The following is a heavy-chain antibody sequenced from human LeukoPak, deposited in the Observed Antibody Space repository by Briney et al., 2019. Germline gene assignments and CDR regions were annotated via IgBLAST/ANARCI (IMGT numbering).Heavy chain of an antibody. V-gene: IGHV1-2*02. CDR3: ARSSGTYLADF. D-gene: IGHD1-26*01. CDR1: GYTFTAYY. Sequence: ASVKVSCKASGYTFTAYYMFWVRQAPGQGLEWTGWINPKSGDTKYAQKFQGRVTMTRDTSISTAHMDLSRLRSDDTAVYYCARSSGTYLADFWGQGTLVTVSS. J-gene: IGHJ4*02. CDR2: INPKSGDT.